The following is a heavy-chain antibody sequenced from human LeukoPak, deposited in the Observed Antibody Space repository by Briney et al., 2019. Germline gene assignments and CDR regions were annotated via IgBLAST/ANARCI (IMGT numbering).Heavy chain of an antibody. V-gene: IGHV1-18*01. J-gene: IGHJ4*02. CDR2: ISAYNGNT. Sequence: GASVKVSCKASGYTFTSYGISWVRQAPGQGLEWMGWISAYNGNTNYAQKLQGRVTMTTDTSTSTAYMELRSLRSDDTAVYYCARVPHYDYTAQISVDYFDYWGQGTLVTVSS. CDR3: ARVPHYDYTAQISVDYFDY. D-gene: IGHD3-3*01. CDR1: GYTFTSYG.